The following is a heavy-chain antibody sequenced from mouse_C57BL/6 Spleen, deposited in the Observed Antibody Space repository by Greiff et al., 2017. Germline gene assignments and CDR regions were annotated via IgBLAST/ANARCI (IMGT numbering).Heavy chain of an antibody. CDR1: GFTFSSYG. V-gene: IGHV5-6*01. Sequence: EVQGVESGGDLVKPGGSLKLSCAASGFTFSSYGMSWVRQTPDKRLEWVATISSGGSYTYYPDSVKGRFTISRDNAKNTLYLQMSSLKSEDTAMYYCARQGSSVYPSSCDYWGQGTTLTVSS. CDR3: ARQGSSVYPSSCDY. J-gene: IGHJ2*01. CDR2: ISSGGSYT. D-gene: IGHD3-2*02.